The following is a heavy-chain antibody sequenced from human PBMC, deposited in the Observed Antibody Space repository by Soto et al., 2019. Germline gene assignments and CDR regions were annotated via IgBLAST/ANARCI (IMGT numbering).Heavy chain of an antibody. CDR3: AKGGTYYFDS. CDR2: LYTRGTT. V-gene: IGHV4-4*07. J-gene: IGHJ4*02. CDR1: GASISNFY. D-gene: IGHD3-16*01. Sequence: SSETLALTCRVSGASISNFYWSWIRQSAGKGLEWIGRLYTRGTTDYNPSLKSRVTMSIDTSKNRVSLSLTSVTAADTAVYYCAKGGTYYFDSWGQGIVVTVSS.